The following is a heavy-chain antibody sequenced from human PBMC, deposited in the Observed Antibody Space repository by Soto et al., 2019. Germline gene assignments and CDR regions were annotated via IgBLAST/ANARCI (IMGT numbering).Heavy chain of an antibody. CDR1: GFTFGDYT. J-gene: IGHJ4*02. CDR3: ARNEWIDY. D-gene: IGHD2-8*01. V-gene: IGHV3-21*01. CDR2: ITSSSTYI. Sequence: EVQLVESGGGLVKPGGSLRLSCAASGFTFGDYTMNWVRQAPGKGLEWVSSITSSSTYIYYADSVKGRFTISRDNAKYSLYLQMNSLRAEDTAVYYCARNEWIDYWGQGTLVTVSS.